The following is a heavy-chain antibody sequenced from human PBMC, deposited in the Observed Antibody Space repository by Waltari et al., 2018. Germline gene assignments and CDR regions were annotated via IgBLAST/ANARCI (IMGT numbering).Heavy chain of an antibody. CDR2: INHSGST. Sequence: QVQLQQWGAGLLKPSETLSLTCAVYGGSFSGYYWSWLRQPPGKGLEWIGEINHSGSTNYNPSLKSRVTISVDTSKNQFSLKLSSVTAADTAVYYCARGRPSTIFGVVIRFDPWGQGTLVTVSS. CDR3: ARGRPSTIFGVVIRFDP. V-gene: IGHV4-34*01. CDR1: GGSFSGYY. D-gene: IGHD3-3*01. J-gene: IGHJ5*02.